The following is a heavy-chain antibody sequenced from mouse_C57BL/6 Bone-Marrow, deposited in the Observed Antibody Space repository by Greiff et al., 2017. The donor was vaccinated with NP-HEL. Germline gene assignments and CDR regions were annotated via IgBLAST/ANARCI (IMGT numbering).Heavy chain of an antibody. CDR2: ISSGGSYT. D-gene: IGHD1-1*01. V-gene: IGHV5-6*01. J-gene: IGHJ4*01. CDR3: ARHTFYYYGSKRYYYAMDY. Sequence: EVKLVESGGDLVKPGGSLKLSCAASGFTFSSYGMSWVRQTPDTRLEWVATISSGGSYTYYPDSVKGRFTIARDNAKNTLYLQMSSLKSEDTAMYYCARHTFYYYGSKRYYYAMDYWGQGTSVTVSS. CDR1: GFTFSSYG.